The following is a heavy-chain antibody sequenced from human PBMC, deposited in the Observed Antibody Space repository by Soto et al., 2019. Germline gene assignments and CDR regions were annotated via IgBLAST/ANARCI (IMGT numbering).Heavy chain of an antibody. CDR2: LKGKSVGGTT. D-gene: IGHD3-22*01. V-gene: IGHV3-15*07. J-gene: IGHJ4*02. CDR1: GFTFNSAW. CDR3: TTEFGYSRGQNDN. Sequence: GSLRLSCAAYGFTFNSAWMSWVRQAPGKGLEWVGRLKGKSVGGTTDYAAPVTGRFTISSDDSKNTLYLQMNSLKIEDTAVYYCTTEFGYSRGQNDNWGQGTLVTVSS.